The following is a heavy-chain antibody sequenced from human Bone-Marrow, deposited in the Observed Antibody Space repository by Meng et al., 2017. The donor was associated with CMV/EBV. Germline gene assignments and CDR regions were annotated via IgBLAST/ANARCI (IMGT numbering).Heavy chain of an antibody. CDR2: IRSKANSYAT. J-gene: IGHJ6*02. Sequence: GESLKISCAASGFTFSGSAMHWVRQASGKGLEWVGRIRSKANSYATAYAASVKGRFTISRDDSKNTAYLQMNSLRAEDTAVYYCAREICSSTSCYIYYYYGMDVWGQGTTVTVSS. CDR3: AREICSSTSCYIYYYYGMDV. D-gene: IGHD2-2*02. CDR1: GFTFSGSA. V-gene: IGHV3-73*01.